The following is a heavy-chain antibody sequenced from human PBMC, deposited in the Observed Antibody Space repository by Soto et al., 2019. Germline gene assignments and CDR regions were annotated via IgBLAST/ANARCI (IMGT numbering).Heavy chain of an antibody. D-gene: IGHD1-1*01. CDR2: MEPSTGRT. V-gene: IGHV1-8*02. CDR3: ARGVSAGVDY. CDR1: GYTFSTSG. J-gene: IGHJ4*02. Sequence: ASVKVSCKTSGYTFSTSGISWVRQTAGQGLEWMGWMEPSTGRTGYAQKFQGRVTMTRDTSINTAYMELTTLTSDDTAFYYCARGVSAGVDYWGQGTLVTVSS.